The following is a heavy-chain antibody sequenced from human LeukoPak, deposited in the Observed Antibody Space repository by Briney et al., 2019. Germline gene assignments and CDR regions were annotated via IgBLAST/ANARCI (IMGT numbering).Heavy chain of an antibody. CDR3: ARDVNYYGSGSYFPVAWFDP. CDR1: GGSIISNY. J-gene: IGHJ5*02. CDR2: IYYSGST. Sequence: SETLSLTCTVAGGSIISNYWSWIRQPPGKGLEWIGYIYYSGSTNYNPSLKSRVTISVDTSKNQFSLKLSSVTAADTAVYYCARDVNYYGSGSYFPVAWFDPWGQGTLVTVSS. D-gene: IGHD3-10*01. V-gene: IGHV4-59*12.